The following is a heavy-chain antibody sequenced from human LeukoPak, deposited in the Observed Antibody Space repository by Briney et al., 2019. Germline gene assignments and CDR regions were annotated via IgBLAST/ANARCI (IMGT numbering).Heavy chain of an antibody. D-gene: IGHD3-10*01. CDR1: GGSLNSYY. J-gene: IGHJ4*02. Sequence: PTETLSLTCSVSGGSLNSYYWGWVRQPVGKRLEWIGRIYTTGTTNYSPSLKSRLSMSLDTSKNQFSLTLTSVTAADTAVYYCGRQGYTASYYFVAYWSPGTLVTVS. V-gene: IGHV4-4*07. CDR3: GRQGYTASYYFVAY. CDR2: IYTTGTT.